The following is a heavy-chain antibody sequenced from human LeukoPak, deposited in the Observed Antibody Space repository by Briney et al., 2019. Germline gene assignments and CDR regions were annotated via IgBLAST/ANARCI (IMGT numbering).Heavy chain of an antibody. J-gene: IGHJ4*02. CDR3: ARRGAAAGKLDY. Sequence: GGSLRLSCAASGFTFSSYEMNWVRQAPGKGLDWVSYISSSGSTIYYADSVKGRFTISRDNAKNSLYLQMNSLRAEDTAVYYCARRGAAAGKLDYWGQGTLVTVSS. V-gene: IGHV3-48*03. D-gene: IGHD6-13*01. CDR2: ISSSGSTI. CDR1: GFTFSSYE.